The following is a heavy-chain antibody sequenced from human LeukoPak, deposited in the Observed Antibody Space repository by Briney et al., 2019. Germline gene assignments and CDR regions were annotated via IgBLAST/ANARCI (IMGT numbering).Heavy chain of an antibody. CDR1: GGTFSSYA. J-gene: IGHJ5*02. D-gene: IGHD2-15*01. Sequence: SVKVSCKASGGTFSSYAISWVRQAPGQGLEWMGRIIPILGIANYAQKFQGRVTITADKSTSTAYMELSSLRPEDTAVYYCARGVGDTDPWGQGTLVTVSS. CDR2: IIPILGIA. V-gene: IGHV1-69*04. CDR3: ARGVGDTDP.